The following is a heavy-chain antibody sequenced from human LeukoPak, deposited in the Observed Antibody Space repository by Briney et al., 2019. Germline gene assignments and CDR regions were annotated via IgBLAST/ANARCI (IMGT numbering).Heavy chain of an antibody. CDR3: ARDSSGWYGGYFDY. V-gene: IGHV3-21*01. Sequence: GGSLRLSCAASGFTFSSCSMNWVRQAPGKGLEWVSSISSSSSSYIYYADSVKGRFTISRDNAKNSLYLQMNSLRAEDTAVYYCARDSSGWYGGYFDYWGQGTLVTVSS. D-gene: IGHD6-19*01. J-gene: IGHJ4*02. CDR1: GFTFSSCS. CDR2: ISSSSSSYI.